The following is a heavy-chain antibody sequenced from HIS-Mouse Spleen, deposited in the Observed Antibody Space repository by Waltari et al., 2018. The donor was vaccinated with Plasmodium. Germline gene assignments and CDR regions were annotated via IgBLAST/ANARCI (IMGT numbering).Heavy chain of an antibody. CDR2: IYHSGST. D-gene: IGHD1-20*01. J-gene: IGHJ3*02. V-gene: IGHV4-38-2*02. Sequence: QVQLQESGPGLVKPSETLSLTCTVSGYSISSGYYWGWIRQPPGKGLEWIGSIYHSGSTYYNPSLHSRVTISVDTSKNQFSLKLSSVTAADTAVYYCARVISITGTPQHDAFDIWGQGTMVTVSS. CDR3: ARVISITGTPQHDAFDI. CDR1: GYSISSGYY.